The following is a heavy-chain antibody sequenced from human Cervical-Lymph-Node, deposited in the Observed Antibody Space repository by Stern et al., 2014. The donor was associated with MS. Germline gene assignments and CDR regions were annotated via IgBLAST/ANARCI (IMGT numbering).Heavy chain of an antibody. J-gene: IGHJ4*02. CDR2: ISSDGSNQ. V-gene: IGHV3-30*18. CDR3: ANAAALSCRSPSCYKAFEY. CDR1: GFTFTTSG. D-gene: IGHD2-2*02. Sequence: VQLVESGGGVVQPGGSLRLSCVASGFTFTTSGMHWVRQAPGKGLDWVAVISSDGSNQYYGDSVKGRFTISRDNSKNTVYLQMNSLRPEDTAVYYCANAAALSCRSPSCYKAFEYWGQGILVTVSS.